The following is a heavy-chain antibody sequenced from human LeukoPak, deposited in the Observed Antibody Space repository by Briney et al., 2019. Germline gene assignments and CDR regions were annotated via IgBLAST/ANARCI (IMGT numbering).Heavy chain of an antibody. D-gene: IGHD2-15*01. Sequence: GASVTVSCKASGYTFTGYYMHWVRQAPGQGLEWMGWINPNSGGTNYAQKFQGRVTMTRDTSISTAYMELSRLRSDDTAVYYCASRYCSGGSCSPDAFDIWGQGTMVTVSS. CDR2: INPNSGGT. CDR3: ASRYCSGGSCSPDAFDI. J-gene: IGHJ3*02. CDR1: GYTFTGYY. V-gene: IGHV1-2*02.